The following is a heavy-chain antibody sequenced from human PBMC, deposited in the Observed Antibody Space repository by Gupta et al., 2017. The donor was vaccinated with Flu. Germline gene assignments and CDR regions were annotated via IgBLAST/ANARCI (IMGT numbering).Heavy chain of an antibody. CDR2: ISYDGSNK. J-gene: IGHJ5*02. Sequence: ARHWVRQAPGKGLEWVAVISYDGSNKYYADSVKGRFTISRDNSKNTLYLQMNSLRAEDTAVYYCAREDWFDPWGQGTLVTVSS. CDR1: A. V-gene: IGHV3-30-3*01. CDR3: AREDWFDP.